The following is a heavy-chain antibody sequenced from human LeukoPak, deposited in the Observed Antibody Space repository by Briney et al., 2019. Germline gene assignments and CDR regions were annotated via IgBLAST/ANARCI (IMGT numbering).Heavy chain of an antibody. Sequence: PGGSLRLSCAASGFNFGSYTIDWVRQAPGKGLEWVSSIFIRSESKWCADSVKGRVTIYRDNAKNFLYMQMDSLRVEDTAVYYCARDCFHSSESRPFDYWGQGTLVSESS. CDR3: ARDCFHSSESRPFDY. D-gene: IGHD3-22*01. CDR1: GFNFGSYT. CDR2: IFIRSESK. J-gene: IGHJ4*02. V-gene: IGHV3-21*06.